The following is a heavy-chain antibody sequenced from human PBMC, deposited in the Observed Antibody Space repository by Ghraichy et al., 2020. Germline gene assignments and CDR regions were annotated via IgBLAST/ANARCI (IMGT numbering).Heavy chain of an antibody. CDR2: ISAYNGNT. Sequence: ASVKVSCKASGYTFTSYGISWVRQAPGQGLEWMGWISAYNGNTNYAQKLQGRVTMTTDTSTSTAYMELRSLRSDDTAVYYCARDRGGNSSYYFDYWGQGTLVTVSS. CDR1: GYTFTSYG. D-gene: IGHD4-23*01. V-gene: IGHV1-18*01. J-gene: IGHJ4*02. CDR3: ARDRGGNSSYYFDY.